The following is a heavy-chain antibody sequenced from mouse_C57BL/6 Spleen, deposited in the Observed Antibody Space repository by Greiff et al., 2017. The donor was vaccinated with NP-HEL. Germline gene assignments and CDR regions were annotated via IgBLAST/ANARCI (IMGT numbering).Heavy chain of an antibody. Sequence: VQLVESGGGLVQPKGSLTLSCAASGFSFNTYAMNWVRQAPGKGLEWVARIRSKSNNYATYYADSVKDRFTISRDDSESMLYLQMNNLKTEDTAMYYCVRHDWDGFDYWGQGTTLTVSS. D-gene: IGHD4-1*01. CDR3: VRHDWDGFDY. CDR2: IRSKSNNYAT. J-gene: IGHJ2*01. V-gene: IGHV10-1*01. CDR1: GFSFNTYA.